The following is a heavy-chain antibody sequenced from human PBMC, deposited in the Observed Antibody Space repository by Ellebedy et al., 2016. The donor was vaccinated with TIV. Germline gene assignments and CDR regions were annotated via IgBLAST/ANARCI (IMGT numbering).Heavy chain of an antibody. CDR2: FRGIPYGGTT. Sequence: GESLKISCTASGFTLSDYGMSWVRQAPGKGLEWVGFFRGIPYGGTTEYAASVKGRFTISRDDSKGIAYLQMNSLKTEDTAVYSCARSGRMDVWGQGTTVAVSS. J-gene: IGHJ6*02. D-gene: IGHD6-25*01. CDR3: ARSGRMDV. V-gene: IGHV3-49*04. CDR1: GFTLSDYG.